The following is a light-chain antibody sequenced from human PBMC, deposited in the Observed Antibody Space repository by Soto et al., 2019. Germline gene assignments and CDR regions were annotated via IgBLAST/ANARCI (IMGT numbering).Light chain of an antibody. CDR3: AAWDDSLDGYV. CDR1: TSNIGSNN. CDR2: NNS. J-gene: IGLJ1*01. V-gene: IGLV1-44*01. Sequence: QSVLTQPPSASGTPGQRVTISCSGSTSNIGSNNVNWYQQLPGTAPKLLIFNNSQRPSGVPDRFSGSKSGTSASLAISGLQSEDEADYYCAAWDDSLDGYVFGTGTKVTVL.